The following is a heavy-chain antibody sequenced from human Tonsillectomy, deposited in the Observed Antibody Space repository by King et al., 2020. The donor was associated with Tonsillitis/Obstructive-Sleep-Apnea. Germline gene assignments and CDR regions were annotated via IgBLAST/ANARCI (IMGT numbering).Heavy chain of an antibody. J-gene: IGHJ2*01. Sequence: LVPSGAEVKKPGESLKISCKGSGYRFTSYWIGWVRQMPGRGLEWMGIIYPGDSYTRYSPSFQGQVTISADKSISTAYLQWSSLKASDTAMYYCAKLRGEYSRSWWPLGDTYFDLWGRGTLVTVSP. CDR3: AKLRGEYSRSWWPLGDTYFDL. CDR1: GYRFTSYW. CDR2: IYPGDSYT. V-gene: IGHV5-51*03. D-gene: IGHD6-13*01.